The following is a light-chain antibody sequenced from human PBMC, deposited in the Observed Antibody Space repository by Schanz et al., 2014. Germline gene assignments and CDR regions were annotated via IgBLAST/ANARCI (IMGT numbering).Light chain of an antibody. CDR3: QTWHPGILV. V-gene: IGLV4-60*02. CDR2: VEGSGSY. J-gene: IGLJ2*01. CDR1: SGHNTYI. Sequence: QPVLTQSSSASAPLGSSVKLTCTLNSGHNTYIIAWHQQQPGKAPRYLMKVEGSGSYNKGSGVPDRFSGSRSGADRYLTISNLQFEDEADYHCQTWHPGILVFGGGTKLTVL.